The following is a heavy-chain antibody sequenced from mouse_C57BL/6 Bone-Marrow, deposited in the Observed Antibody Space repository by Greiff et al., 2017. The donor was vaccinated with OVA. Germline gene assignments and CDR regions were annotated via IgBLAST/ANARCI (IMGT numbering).Heavy chain of an antibody. CDR3: ARSVTGPFAY. J-gene: IGHJ3*01. D-gene: IGHD4-1*01. V-gene: IGHV1-81*01. Sequence: VHLVESGAELARPGASVKLSCKASGYTFTSYGISWVKQRTGQGLEWIGEIYPRSGNTYYNEKFKGKATLTADKSSSTAYMELRSLTSEDSAVYFCARSVTGPFAYWGQGTLVTVSA. CDR2: IYPRSGNT. CDR1: GYTFTSYG.